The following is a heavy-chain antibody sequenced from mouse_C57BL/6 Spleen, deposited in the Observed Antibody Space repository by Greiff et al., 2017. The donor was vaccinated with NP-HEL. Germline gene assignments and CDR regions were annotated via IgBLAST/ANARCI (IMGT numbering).Heavy chain of an antibody. D-gene: IGHD1-1*01. CDR2: IDPSDSET. V-gene: IGHV1-52*01. CDR1: GYTFTSYW. J-gene: IGHJ1*03. CDR3: AREGVVEGYFDV. Sequence: QVQLQQPGAELVRPGSSVKLSCKASGYTFTSYWMHWVKQRPIQGLEWIGNIDPSDSETHYNQKFKDKATLTEDKSSSTAYMQLSSLTSEDSAVYYCAREGVVEGYFDVWGTGTTVTVSS.